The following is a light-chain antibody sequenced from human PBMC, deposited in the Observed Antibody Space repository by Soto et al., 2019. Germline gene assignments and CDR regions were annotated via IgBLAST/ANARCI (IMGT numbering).Light chain of an antibody. V-gene: IGKV3-20*01. J-gene: IGKJ1*01. CDR2: DAS. CDR1: QSVSSY. Sequence: EIVLTQSPATLSLSPGERATLSCRASQSVSSYLAWYQQKAGQAPRLLIYDASNRATGIPDRFSGSGSGTDFTLIISRLEPEDFAVYYCQQYDSSPRTFGQGTKVDIK. CDR3: QQYDSSPRT.